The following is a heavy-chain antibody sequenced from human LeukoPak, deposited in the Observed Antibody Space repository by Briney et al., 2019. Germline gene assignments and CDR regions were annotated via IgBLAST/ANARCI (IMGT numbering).Heavy chain of an antibody. Sequence: PRGCLRLSCAASGFSFSRDWMHSVRQAPRRGLVWVSRIYSDGSRTNYADSVKGRFTISRDTAKNTLYLQMNSLSVEDTAVYYCARDGAGGLLLDYWGQGTLVTVSS. V-gene: IGHV3-74*01. CDR3: ARDGAGGLLLDY. D-gene: IGHD3-22*01. CDR1: GFSFSRDW. CDR2: IYSDGSRT. J-gene: IGHJ4*02.